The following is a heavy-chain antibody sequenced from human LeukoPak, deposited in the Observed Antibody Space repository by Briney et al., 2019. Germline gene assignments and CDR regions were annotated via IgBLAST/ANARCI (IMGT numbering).Heavy chain of an antibody. CDR2: IKQDGSDK. CDR3: ARDPSGYDFFDY. V-gene: IGHV3-7*05. J-gene: IGHJ4*02. CDR1: GFTFSTYW. Sequence: GGSLRLSCAASGFTFSTYWMSWVRQAPGKGLEWVAKIKQDGSDKHYVDSVKGRFTISRDNAKNSLYLQMNSLRAEDTAVYYCARDPSGYDFFDYWGQGTLVTVSS. D-gene: IGHD5-12*01.